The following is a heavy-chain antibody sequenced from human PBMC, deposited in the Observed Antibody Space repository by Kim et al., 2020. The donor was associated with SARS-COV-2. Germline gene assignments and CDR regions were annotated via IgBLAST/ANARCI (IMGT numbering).Heavy chain of an antibody. CDR3: TRDRYVAGHDYYWLDV. Sequence: GGSLRLSCAASDFQFSMYWMHWVRQVPGKGLVCVSRISSDGSSTSYADSVKGRFTIARDNAKNTLYLQMNSLRAEDTAGYFCTRDRYVAGHDYYWLDVWG. CDR2: ISSDGSST. D-gene: IGHD3-16*01. CDR1: DFQFSMYW. J-gene: IGHJ6*01. V-gene: IGHV3-74*01.